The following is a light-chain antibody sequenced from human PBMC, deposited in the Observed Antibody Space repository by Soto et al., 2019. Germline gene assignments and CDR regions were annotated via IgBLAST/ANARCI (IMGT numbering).Light chain of an antibody. CDR1: SNDVGAYNY. CDR2: EVN. Sequence: QSALTQPPSASGSPGQSVTISCTGTSNDVGAYNYVSWYQQHPGKAPKDMIYEVNKRPSGVPDRFAGSKSGNTASPTVSGLQADDEAGYNFSLFAVSNPLVFGTGTKLTVL. J-gene: IGLJ1*01. CDR3: SLFAVSNPLV. V-gene: IGLV2-8*01.